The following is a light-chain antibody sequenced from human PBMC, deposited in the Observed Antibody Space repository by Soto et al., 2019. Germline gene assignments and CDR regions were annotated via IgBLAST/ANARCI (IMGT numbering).Light chain of an antibody. CDR3: SSYAGSNNLV. J-gene: IGLJ2*01. V-gene: IGLV1-40*01. Sequence: QSLLTNHPSVSGAPGQRVTISCTGSSSNIGAGYDVHWYQQLPGTAPKLMIYEVSKRPSGVPDRFSGSKSGNTASLTVSGLQAEDEADYYCSSYAGSNNLVFGGGTRVTVL. CDR2: EVS. CDR1: SSNIGAGYD.